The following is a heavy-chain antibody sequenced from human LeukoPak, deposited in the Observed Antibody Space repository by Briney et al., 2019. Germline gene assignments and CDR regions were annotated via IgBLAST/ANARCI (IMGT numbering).Heavy chain of an antibody. Sequence: PSETLSLTCTVSGGSISSYYWSWIRQPPGKGLEWIGYIYDSGSTNYNPSLKSRVTISGDTSKNQFSLKLSSVTAADTAVYYCARGESSSSALYYYYYYMDVWGKGTTVTVSS. D-gene: IGHD6-6*01. CDR3: ARGESSSSALYYYYYYMDV. CDR1: GGSISSYY. V-gene: IGHV4-59*08. CDR2: IYDSGST. J-gene: IGHJ6*03.